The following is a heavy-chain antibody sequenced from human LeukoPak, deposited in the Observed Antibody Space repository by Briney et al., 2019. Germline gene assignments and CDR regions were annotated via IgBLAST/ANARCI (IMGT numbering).Heavy chain of an antibody. CDR1: GYNITGYY. CDR3: ARNGYSHYFDY. Sequence: ASVKVSCKASGYNITGYYIHWVRQAPGQGLEWMGWISAYNGNTNYAQKLQGRVTTTTDTSTSTAYMELRSLRSDDTAVYYCARNGYSHYFDYWGQGTLVTVSS. D-gene: IGHD5-18*01. V-gene: IGHV1-18*04. J-gene: IGHJ4*02. CDR2: ISAYNGNT.